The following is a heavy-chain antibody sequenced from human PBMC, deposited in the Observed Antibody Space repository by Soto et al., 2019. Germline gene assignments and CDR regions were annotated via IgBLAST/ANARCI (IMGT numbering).Heavy chain of an antibody. J-gene: IGHJ3*02. CDR3: AKVNGFGEYDAFDI. V-gene: IGHV3-9*01. CDR1: GFTFDDYA. D-gene: IGHD3-10*01. Sequence: VQLVESGGGLVQPGRSLRLSCAASGFTFDDYAMHWVRQAPGKGLEWVSGISWNSGSIGYADSVKGRFTISRDNAKNSLYLQMNSLRAEDTALYYCAKVNGFGEYDAFDIWGQGTMVTVSS. CDR2: ISWNSGSI.